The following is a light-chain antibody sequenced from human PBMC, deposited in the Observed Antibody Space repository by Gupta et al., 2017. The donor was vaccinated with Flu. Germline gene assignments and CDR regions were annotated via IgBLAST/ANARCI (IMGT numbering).Light chain of an antibody. V-gene: IGKV1-5*03. CDR3: QQYNSYSGT. J-gene: IGKJ1*01. Sequence: DIQMTQSPATLSASVGDRVTITCRASQSIGTWLAWYQQRPGKAPQVLIYKASSLESRVPSRFSGSGPGTEFTLTISSLQPDDFATYYCQQYNSYSGTFGQGTKVEIK. CDR1: QSIGTW. CDR2: KAS.